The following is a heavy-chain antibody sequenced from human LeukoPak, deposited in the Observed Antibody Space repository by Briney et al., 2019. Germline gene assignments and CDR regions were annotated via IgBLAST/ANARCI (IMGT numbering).Heavy chain of an antibody. CDR1: GFILSNHY. Sequence: GGSLRLSCEVTGFILSNHYMSWIRQAPGKGLEWISYSTSSGDMIHYADSVKGRFTISRDNSKNTLYLQMNSLRAEDTAVYYCARDTHVDYWGQGTLVTVSS. CDR2: STSSGDMI. V-gene: IGHV3-11*04. J-gene: IGHJ4*02. CDR3: ARDTHVDY.